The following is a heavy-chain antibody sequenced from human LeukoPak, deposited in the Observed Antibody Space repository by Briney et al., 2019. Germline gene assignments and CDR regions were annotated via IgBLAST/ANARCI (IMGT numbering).Heavy chain of an antibody. V-gene: IGHV1-18*01. CDR1: GYTFTSYG. CDR2: ISAYNGNT. CDR3: AREVAYCGGDCLAYYFDY. D-gene: IGHD2-21*02. Sequence: ASVKVSCKASGYTFTSYGISWVRQAPGQGREWMGWISAYNGNTNYAQKLQGRVTITTDTSTSTAYMELRSLRSDDTAVYYCAREVAYCGGDCLAYYFDYWGQGTLVTVSS. J-gene: IGHJ4*02.